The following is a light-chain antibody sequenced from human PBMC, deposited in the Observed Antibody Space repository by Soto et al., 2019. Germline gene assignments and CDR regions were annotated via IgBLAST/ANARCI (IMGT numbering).Light chain of an antibody. CDR1: QTVSSK. V-gene: IGKV3-11*01. Sequence: EIVLTQSPATLSSSPGERATLSCRASQTVSSKLAWYQHEPGQAPRLLIYDTSNRATGIPARFSGSGSGTDFTLTISSLEPEDFAVYYCHQRKSWPRTFGQGTKVDIK. CDR2: DTS. CDR3: HQRKSWPRT. J-gene: IGKJ1*01.